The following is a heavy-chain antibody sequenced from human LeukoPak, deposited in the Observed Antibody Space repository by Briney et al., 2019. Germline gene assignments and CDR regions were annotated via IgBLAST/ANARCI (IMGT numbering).Heavy chain of an antibody. J-gene: IGHJ4*02. CDR2: IDPRDSYS. D-gene: IGHD6-19*01. CDR3: ARPGSIAVVGSYFDY. Sequence: RGESLKISCKGFGYSFTNYWITLVRQMPGKGLEWMGRIDPRDSYSNYSPSFQGHVTISVDKSINTVYLHWNSLKASDTAMYYCARPGSIAVVGSYFDYWGQGTLVTVSS. CDR1: GYSFTNYW. V-gene: IGHV5-10-1*01.